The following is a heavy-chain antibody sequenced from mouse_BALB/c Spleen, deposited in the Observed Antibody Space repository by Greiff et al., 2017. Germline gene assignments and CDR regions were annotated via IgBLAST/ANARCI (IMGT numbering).Heavy chain of an antibody. J-gene: IGHJ2*01. V-gene: IGHV3-2*02. CDR1: GYSITSDYA. CDR3: ARRIDYFDY. Sequence: VQLKESGPGLVKPSQSLSLTCTVTGYSITSDYAWNWIRQFPGNKLEWMGYISYSGSTSYNPSLKSRISITRDTSKNQFFLQLNSVTTEDTATYYCARRIDYFDYWGQGTTLTVSS. CDR2: ISYSGST.